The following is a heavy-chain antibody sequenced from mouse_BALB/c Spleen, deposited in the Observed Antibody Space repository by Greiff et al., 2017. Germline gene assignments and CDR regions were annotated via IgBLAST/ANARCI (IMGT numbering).Heavy chain of an antibody. CDR3: ARRDGNYYYAMDY. Sequence: VQLQESGPGLVAPSQSLSITCTVSGFSLTSYGVHWVRQPPGKGLEWLGVIWAGGSTNYNSALMSRLSISKDNSKSQVFLKMNSLQTDDTAMYYCARRDGNYYYAMDYWGQGTSVTVSA. V-gene: IGHV2-9*02. CDR2: IWAGGST. CDR1: GFSLTSYG. J-gene: IGHJ4*01. D-gene: IGHD2-1*01.